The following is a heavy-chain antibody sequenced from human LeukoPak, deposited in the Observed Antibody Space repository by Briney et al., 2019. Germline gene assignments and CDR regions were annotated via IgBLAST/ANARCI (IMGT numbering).Heavy chain of an antibody. D-gene: IGHD3-9*01. Sequence: PSETLSPTCAVYGGSSSGDYWSWIRQPAGKGLEWIGEINHSGSTNYNPSLKSRVTISVDTSKNQFSLKLSSVTAADTAVYYCARSSRVLRYFDYWGQGTLVTASS. J-gene: IGHJ4*02. CDR1: GGSSSGDY. CDR2: INHSGST. CDR3: ARSSRVLRYFDY. V-gene: IGHV4-34*01.